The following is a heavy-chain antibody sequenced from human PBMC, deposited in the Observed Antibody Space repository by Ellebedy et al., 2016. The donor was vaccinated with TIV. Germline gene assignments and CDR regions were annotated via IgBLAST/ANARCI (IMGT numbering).Heavy chain of an antibody. J-gene: IGHJ5*01. CDR2: VYPAGSQT. CDR3: ARRGYSGYAPGDS. Sequence: GESLKISXKASSAVSFSTYWIGWVRQMPGKGLEWMGIVYPAGSQTLYNPSFQGMVTITADTSTSTAYLQWSSLKASDTAMYYCARRGYSGYAPGDSWGQGTLVTVSS. V-gene: IGHV5-51*01. D-gene: IGHD5-12*01. CDR1: AVSFSTYW.